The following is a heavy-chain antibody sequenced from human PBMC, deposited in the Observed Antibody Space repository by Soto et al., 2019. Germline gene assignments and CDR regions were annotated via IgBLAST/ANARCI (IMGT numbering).Heavy chain of an antibody. CDR3: ARDGAYSSSWYDY. CDR2: IKQDGSEK. CDR1: GFTFSSYW. Sequence: GGSLILSCAASGFTFSSYWMSWVRQAPGKGLEWVANIKQDGSEKYYVDSVKGRFTISRDNAKNSLYLQMNSLRAEDTAVYYCARDGAYSSSWYDYWGQGTLVTVSS. D-gene: IGHD6-13*01. V-gene: IGHV3-7*03. J-gene: IGHJ4*02.